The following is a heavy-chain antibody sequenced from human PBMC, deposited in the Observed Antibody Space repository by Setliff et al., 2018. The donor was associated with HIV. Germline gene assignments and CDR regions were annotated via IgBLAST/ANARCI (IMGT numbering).Heavy chain of an antibody. Sequence: GGSLRLSCAASGFTFSSYWMSWVRQAPGKGLEWVANIKQDGSEKYYVDSVKGRFTISRDDTKNSLYLQMNSLRVEDTAVYYCARGRVPFDYWGQGTLVTVSS. CDR3: ARGRVPFDY. CDR2: IKQDGSEK. D-gene: IGHD2-2*01. V-gene: IGHV3-7*01. CDR1: GFTFSSYW. J-gene: IGHJ4*02.